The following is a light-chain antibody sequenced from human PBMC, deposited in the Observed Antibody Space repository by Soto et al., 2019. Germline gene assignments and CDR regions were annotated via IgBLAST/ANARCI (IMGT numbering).Light chain of an antibody. J-gene: IGLJ1*01. CDR2: DDN. CDR1: SSNIGVNS. CDR3: GSWDSSLSAYV. Sequence: HSVLTQPPSVSAAPGQKVTISCSGSSSNIGVNSVSWYQQLPGTAPKLLIYDDNKRPSGIPDRFYGSKSGTSATLGITGFQTGDEADYYCGSWDSSLSAYVFGTGTKVTV. V-gene: IGLV1-51*01.